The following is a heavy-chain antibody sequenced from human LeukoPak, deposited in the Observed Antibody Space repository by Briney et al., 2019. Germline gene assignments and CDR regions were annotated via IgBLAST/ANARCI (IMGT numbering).Heavy chain of an antibody. D-gene: IGHD6-13*01. CDR3: AKEGSSWYEGYFDY. CDR1: GFTFDHYT. J-gene: IGHJ4*02. Sequence: GGSLRLSCAASGFTFDHYTIHWVRQAPGKGLEWVAFIRYDGSNKYYADSVKGRFTISRDNSKNTLYLQMNSLRAEDTAVYYCAKEGSSWYEGYFDYWGQGTLVTVSS. V-gene: IGHV3-30*02. CDR2: IRYDGSNK.